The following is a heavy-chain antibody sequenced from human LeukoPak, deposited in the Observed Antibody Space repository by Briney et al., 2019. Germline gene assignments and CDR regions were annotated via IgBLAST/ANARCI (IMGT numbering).Heavy chain of an antibody. CDR2: IKSDGSNT. D-gene: IGHD6-13*01. CDR3: AKDHHLGQQLDAFDI. J-gene: IGHJ3*02. V-gene: IGHV3-74*01. Sequence: PGGSLRLSCAASGFTFSSYWMHWVRQAPGKGLVWVSRIKSDGSNTNYADSVKGRFTISRDNSKNTLYLQMNSLRAEDTAVYYCAKDHHLGQQLDAFDIWGQGTMVTVSS. CDR1: GFTFSSYW.